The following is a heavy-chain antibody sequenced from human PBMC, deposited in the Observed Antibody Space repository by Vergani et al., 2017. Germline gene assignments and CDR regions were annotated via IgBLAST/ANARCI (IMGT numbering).Heavy chain of an antibody. V-gene: IGHV3-23*01. CDR2: ISSNGGST. J-gene: IGHJ4*02. Sequence: EVQLLESGGGLVQPGGSLRLSCAASGFTFSSYAMSWVRQAPGKGLEWVSAISSNGGSTYYADSVKGRFTISRDNSKNTLYLQMSSLRAEDTAVYYCVKDLCDSGGDCAFDYWGQGTLVTVSS. CDR3: VKDLCDSGGDCAFDY. CDR1: GFTFSSYA. D-gene: IGHD2-21*02.